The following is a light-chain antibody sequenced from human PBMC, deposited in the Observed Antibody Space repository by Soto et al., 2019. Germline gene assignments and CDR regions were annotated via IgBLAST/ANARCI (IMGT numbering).Light chain of an antibody. V-gene: IGKV1-39*01. Sequence: DIQMTQSPSSLSASVGDRVTITCRASQSISSYLNWYQQKPGKAPKLLIYTASSLQSGVPSRFSGSASGTDFTLTISSLQPEDFANYYCQQSYSTPPFTFGQGTRREIK. CDR3: QQSYSTPPFT. J-gene: IGKJ5*01. CDR2: TAS. CDR1: QSISSY.